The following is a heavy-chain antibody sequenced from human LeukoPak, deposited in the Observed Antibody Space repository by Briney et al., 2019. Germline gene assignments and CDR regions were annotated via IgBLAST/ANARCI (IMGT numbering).Heavy chain of an antibody. Sequence: SQTLSLTCTVSGGSISSGDYYWSWIRQPPGKGLEWIGYIYYSGSTYYNPSLESRVTISVDTSKNQFSLKLSSVTAADTAVYYCARATMIRDWFDPWGQGTLVTVSS. J-gene: IGHJ5*02. CDR2: IYYSGST. CDR1: GGSISSGDYY. CDR3: ARATMIRDWFDP. D-gene: IGHD3-22*01. V-gene: IGHV4-30-4*01.